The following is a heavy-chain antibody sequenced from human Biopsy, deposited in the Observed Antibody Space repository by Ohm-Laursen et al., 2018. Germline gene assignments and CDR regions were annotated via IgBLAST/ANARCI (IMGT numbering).Heavy chain of an antibody. D-gene: IGHD2-15*01. J-gene: IGHJ4*02. Sequence: SETLSLTCPVSSGSISSYYWSWIRQPPGKGLKRIGFIYRTGTTTYNPSFKSRVAMAVDTSKNQFSLTLNSVTAADTAVYYCARMKGRGYFDYWGQGTLVIVSS. CDR2: IYRTGTT. CDR1: SGSISSYY. CDR3: ARMKGRGYFDY. V-gene: IGHV4-59*08.